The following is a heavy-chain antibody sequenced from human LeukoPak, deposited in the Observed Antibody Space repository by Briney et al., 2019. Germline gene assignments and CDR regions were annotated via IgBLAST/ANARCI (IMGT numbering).Heavy chain of an antibody. D-gene: IGHD6-6*01. V-gene: IGHV1-69*13. Sequence: ASVKVSCKASGGTFSSYAISWVRQAPGQGLEWMGGIIPIFGTANYAQKFQGRVTITADESTSTAYMELSSLRSEDTAVYYCARGRGDSSSGLPDYWGQGTLVTVSS. CDR1: GGTFSSYA. CDR2: IIPIFGTA. J-gene: IGHJ4*02. CDR3: ARGRGDSSSGLPDY.